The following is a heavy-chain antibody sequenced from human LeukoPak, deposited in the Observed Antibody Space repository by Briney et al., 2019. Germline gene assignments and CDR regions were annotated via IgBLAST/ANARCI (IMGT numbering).Heavy chain of an antibody. D-gene: IGHD2-15*01. CDR3: ARDRIVVVVAATLNY. CDR2: ISYDGSNK. V-gene: IGHV3-30-3*01. J-gene: IGHJ4*02. Sequence: PGGSLRLSCAASGFTFSSYAMHWVRQAPGKGLEWVAVISYDGSNKYYADSVKGRFTISRDNSKNTLYLQMNSLRAEDTAVYYCARDRIVVVVAATLNYWGQGTLVTVSS. CDR1: GFTFSSYA.